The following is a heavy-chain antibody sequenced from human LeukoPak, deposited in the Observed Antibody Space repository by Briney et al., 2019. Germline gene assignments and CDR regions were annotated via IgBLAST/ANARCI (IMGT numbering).Heavy chain of an antibody. Sequence: GASLQICCEGSGYLFTSYWIGGVRQLPGKGLEWMGIIYPGDSDTRYSPSFQGQVTISADKSISTAYLQWSSLKASDTAMYYCARSKSDYYYYYGMDVWGQGTTVTVSS. V-gene: IGHV5-51*01. J-gene: IGHJ6*02. CDR3: ARSKSDYYYYYGMDV. CDR1: GYLFTSYW. D-gene: IGHD2-21*02. CDR2: IYPGDSDT.